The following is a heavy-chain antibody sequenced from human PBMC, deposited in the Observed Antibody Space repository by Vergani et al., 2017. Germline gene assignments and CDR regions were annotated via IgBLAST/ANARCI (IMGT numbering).Heavy chain of an antibody. V-gene: IGHV4-34*01. CDR2: INHSGST. CDR3: ARAYCGGDCYPHY. Sequence: QVQLQQWGAGLLKPSETLSLPCAVYGGSFSGYYWSWIRQPPGKGLEWIGEINHSGSTNYNPSLKSRVTISVDTSKNQFSLKLSSVTAADTAVYYCARAYCGGDCYPHYWGQGTLVTVAS. D-gene: IGHD2-21*02. J-gene: IGHJ4*02. CDR1: GGSFSGYY.